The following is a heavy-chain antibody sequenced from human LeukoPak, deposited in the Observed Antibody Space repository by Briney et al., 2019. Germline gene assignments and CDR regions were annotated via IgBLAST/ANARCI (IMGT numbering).Heavy chain of an antibody. CDR1: GDSISSGNEY. D-gene: IGHD2-2*01. J-gene: IGHJ6*03. CDR2: IHYSGRT. V-gene: IGHV4-39*07. Sequence: PSETLSLTCSVSGDSISSGNEYWNWIRQPPGKGLEWIASIHYSGRTYYTPSLKSRVTISVDTSKNQFSLKLSSVTAADTAVYYCARAKQGDCSSTSCYFGYYYYYMDVWGKGTTVTVSS. CDR3: ARAKQGDCSSTSCYFGYYYYYMDV.